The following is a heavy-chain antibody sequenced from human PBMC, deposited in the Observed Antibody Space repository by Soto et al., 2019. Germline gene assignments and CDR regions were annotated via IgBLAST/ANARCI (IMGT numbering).Heavy chain of an antibody. V-gene: IGHV1-18*04. CDR3: ARDLIVVVPAGKERYFDY. CDR1: GYTFTSYG. CDR2: ISAYNGNT. D-gene: IGHD2-2*01. J-gene: IGHJ4*02. Sequence: ASVKVSCKASGYTFTSYGISWVRQAPGQGLEWMGWISAYNGNTNYAQKLQGRVTVTTDTSTSTAYMELRSLRSDDTAVYYCARDLIVVVPAGKERYFDYWGQGTLVTVSS.